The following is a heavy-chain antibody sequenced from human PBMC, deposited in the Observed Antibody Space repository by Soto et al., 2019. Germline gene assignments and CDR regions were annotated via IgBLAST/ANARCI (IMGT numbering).Heavy chain of an antibody. CDR2: IDPSDSYT. Sequence: GECLKISCKVSGYSFTSYWISWVRQMPGKGLEWMGRIDPSDSYTNYSPSFQGHVTISADKSISTAYLQWSSLKASDTAMYYCARRDGGSGSYYNYYYYGMDVWGQGTTVTVSS. CDR3: ARRDGGSGSYYNYYYYGMDV. V-gene: IGHV5-10-1*01. D-gene: IGHD3-10*01. J-gene: IGHJ6*02. CDR1: GYSFTSYW.